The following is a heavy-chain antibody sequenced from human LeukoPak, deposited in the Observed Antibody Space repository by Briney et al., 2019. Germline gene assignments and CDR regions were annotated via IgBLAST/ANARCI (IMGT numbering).Heavy chain of an antibody. CDR3: ARSAWEHCDSSACPFDY. CDR1: GFSFSSSG. V-gene: IGHV3-33*01. Sequence: GRSLRLSCAASGFSFSSSGMHWVRQAPGKGLEWVAVLWYDGSNKYYADSVKGRLTISRDNSKNTLFLQINSLRAEDTAVYFCARSAWEHCDSSACPFDYWGQGTLVTVSS. J-gene: IGHJ4*02. D-gene: IGHD3-22*01. CDR2: LWYDGSNK.